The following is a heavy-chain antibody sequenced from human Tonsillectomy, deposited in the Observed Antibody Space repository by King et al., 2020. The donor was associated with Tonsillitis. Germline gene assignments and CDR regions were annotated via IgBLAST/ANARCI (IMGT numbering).Heavy chain of an antibody. J-gene: IGHJ4*02. CDR2: IYHSGST. V-gene: IGHV4-4*02. Sequence: QLQESGPGLVKPSGTLSLTCAVSGGALSSSNWWSWVRQPPGKGLEWIGEIYHSGSTNYNPSLKSRVTISVDKSNNQFSLILSSVTAADTAVYYCARDSAAAGFDYWGQGTLVTVSS. CDR3: ARDSAAAGFDY. D-gene: IGHD6-13*01. CDR1: GGALSSSNW.